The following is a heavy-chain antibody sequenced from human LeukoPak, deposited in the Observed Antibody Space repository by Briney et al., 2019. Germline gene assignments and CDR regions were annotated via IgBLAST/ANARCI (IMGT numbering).Heavy chain of an antibody. CDR3: ARRKQRLNMDY. CDR2: ISSSGSYI. D-gene: IGHD6-25*01. CDR1: GFTFSSYS. V-gene: IGHV3-21*01. Sequence: GGSLRLSCAASGFTFSSYSMNWVRQAPGQGLEWVSSISSSGSYIYYADSVKGRFTISRDNAKNSLYLQMNSLRAEDAAVYYCARRKQRLNMDYWGQGTLVTVSS. J-gene: IGHJ4*02.